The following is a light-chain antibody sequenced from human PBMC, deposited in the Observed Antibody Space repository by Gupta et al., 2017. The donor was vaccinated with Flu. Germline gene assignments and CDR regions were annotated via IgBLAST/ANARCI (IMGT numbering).Light chain of an antibody. CDR3: SSHTVSDTFV. J-gene: IGLJ1*01. Sequence: QSALTQPPSASWSPGPSITISCPGTSSDIGAYKYVSWHQQHAGKAPKLIIYEVTKRPSGVPDRFSGSKSGNTASLTVSGLQAEDEGDYYCSSHTVSDTFVFGNGTAVTVL. CDR2: EVT. CDR1: SSDIGAYKY. V-gene: IGLV2-8*01.